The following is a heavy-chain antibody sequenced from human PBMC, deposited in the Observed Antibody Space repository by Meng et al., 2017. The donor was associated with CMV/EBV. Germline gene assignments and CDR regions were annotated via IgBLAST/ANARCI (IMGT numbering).Heavy chain of an antibody. CDR2: INHSGST. CDR3: AKAKTMDY. J-gene: IGHJ4*02. CDR1: GGSFSGYY. V-gene: IGHV4-34*01. D-gene: IGHD1-14*01. Sequence: GSLRLSCAVYGGSFSGYYWSWIRQPPGKGLEWIGEINHSGSTNYNPSLKSRVTISVDTSKNQFSLKLSSVTAADTAVYSCAKAKTMDYWGQGTLVTVSS.